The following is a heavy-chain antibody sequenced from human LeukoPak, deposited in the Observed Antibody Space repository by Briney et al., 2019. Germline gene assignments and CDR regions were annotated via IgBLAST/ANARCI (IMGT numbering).Heavy chain of an antibody. V-gene: IGHV1-24*01. CDR2: FDPEDGET. J-gene: IGHJ4*02. D-gene: IGHD5-12*01. Sequence: ASVKVSCKVSGFTLTELSMHWVRQAPGKGLEWMGGFDPEDGETIYAQKFQGRVTMTEDTSTDTAYMELSSLRSEDTAVYYCATGVSLRAYYFDYWGQGTLVTVSS. CDR3: ATGVSLRAYYFDY. CDR1: GFTLTELS.